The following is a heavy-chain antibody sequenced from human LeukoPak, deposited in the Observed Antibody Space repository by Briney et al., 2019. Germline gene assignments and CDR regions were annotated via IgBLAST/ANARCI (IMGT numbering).Heavy chain of an antibody. V-gene: IGHV4-59*08. CDR3: ARLSIVGATNFDY. Sequence: SETLSLTCTVSGASITSYYWSCIRQPPGKGLEWIGYIYYSGSTTYKPSLKSRVTISVDTSKNQFSLKLSSVTAADPAVYDCARLSIVGATNFDYWGQGTLVTVSS. D-gene: IGHD1-26*01. CDR2: IYYSGST. J-gene: IGHJ4*02. CDR1: GASITSYY.